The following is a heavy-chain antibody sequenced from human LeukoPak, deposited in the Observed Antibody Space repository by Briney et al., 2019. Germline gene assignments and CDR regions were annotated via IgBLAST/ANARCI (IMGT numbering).Heavy chain of an antibody. CDR1: GGSISSSSYY. V-gene: IGHV4-39*01. CDR2: IYYSGST. Sequence: SETLSLTCTVSGGSISSSSYYWGWIRQPPGKGLEWFVSIYYSGSTYYNTSLKSPDTISVDTSKNQFSLKLSSVTAADTAVYYCARHLAISGVVINNWFDPWGQGTLVTVSS. CDR3: ARHLAISGVVINNWFDP. J-gene: IGHJ5*02. D-gene: IGHD3-3*01.